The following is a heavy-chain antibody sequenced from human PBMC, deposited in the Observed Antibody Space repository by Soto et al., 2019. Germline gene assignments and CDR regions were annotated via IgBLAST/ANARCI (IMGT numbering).Heavy chain of an antibody. V-gene: IGHV3-30*03. CDR1: GFTFSSYG. CDR2: ISYDGSNK. CDR3: TVLMVYATQYYFDY. J-gene: IGHJ4*02. D-gene: IGHD2-8*01. Sequence: GGSLRLSCAASGFTFSSYGMHWVRQAPGKGLEWVAVISYDGSNKYYADSVKGRFTISRDNSKNTLYLQMNSLRAEDTAVYYCTVLMVYATQYYFDYWGQGTLVTVSS.